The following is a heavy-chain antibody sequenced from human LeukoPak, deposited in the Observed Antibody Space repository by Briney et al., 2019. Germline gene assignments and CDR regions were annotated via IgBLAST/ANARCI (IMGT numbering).Heavy chain of an antibody. CDR2: IYWDDDK. V-gene: IGHV2-5*02. Sequence: SGPTLVNPTQTLTLTCTFSGTSLTTIGVGVGWIRQPPGKALECLALIYWDDDKRYSPSLESRLTITKDTSKNQVVLTMTNMGPVDTATYYCVHRYNLDAFDMWGQGTMVTVSS. J-gene: IGHJ3*02. CDR3: VHRYNLDAFDM. CDR1: GTSLTTIGVG. D-gene: IGHD1-14*01.